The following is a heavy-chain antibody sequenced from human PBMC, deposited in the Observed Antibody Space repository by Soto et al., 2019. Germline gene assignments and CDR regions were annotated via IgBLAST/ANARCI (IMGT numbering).Heavy chain of an antibody. Sequence: QVQLQESGPGLVKPSQTLSLTCTVSGGSISSGGYYWSWIRQHPGKGLEWIGYIYYSGSTYYNPSLKGRVTISVDTSKNQFSLKLSSVTAADTAVYYCARGTMIVGLSTGFDYWGQGTLVTVSS. D-gene: IGHD3-22*01. CDR2: IYYSGST. CDR1: GGSISSGGYY. V-gene: IGHV4-31*03. J-gene: IGHJ4*02. CDR3: ARGTMIVGLSTGFDY.